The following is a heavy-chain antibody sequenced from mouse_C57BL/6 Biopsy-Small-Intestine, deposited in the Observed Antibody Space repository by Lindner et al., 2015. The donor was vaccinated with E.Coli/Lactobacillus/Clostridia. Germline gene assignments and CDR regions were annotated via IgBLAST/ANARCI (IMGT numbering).Heavy chain of an antibody. D-gene: IGHD1-1*02. CDR1: GYTFTTYP. Sequence: VQLQESGAELVKPGASVKMSCKASGYTFTTYPIEWIKQNHGKSLEWIGNFHPYNDDTEYNEKFKGKATLTVEKSSTTVYLELSRLTSDDSAVYYCARGGNLWSNFDYWGQGTTLTVSS. J-gene: IGHJ2*01. CDR2: FHPYNDDT. V-gene: IGHV1-47*01. CDR3: ARGGNLWSNFDY.